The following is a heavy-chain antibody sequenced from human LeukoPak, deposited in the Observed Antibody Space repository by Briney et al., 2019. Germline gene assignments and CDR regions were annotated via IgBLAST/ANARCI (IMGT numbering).Heavy chain of an antibody. V-gene: IGHV3-23*01. CDR1: GFTFSSYG. CDR3: AKKYGSSWPYYYYYMDV. D-gene: IGHD6-13*01. CDR2: ISGSGGST. Sequence: PGGSLRLSCPASGFTFSSYGMSWVRQAPGKGLEWVSAISGSGGSTYYADSVKGRFTISRDNSKNTLYLQMNSLRAEDTAVYYCAKKYGSSWPYYYYYMDVWGKGTTVTISS. J-gene: IGHJ6*03.